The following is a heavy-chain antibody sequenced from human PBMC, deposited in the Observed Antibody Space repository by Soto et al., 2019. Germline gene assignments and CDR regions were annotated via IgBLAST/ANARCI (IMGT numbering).Heavy chain of an antibody. D-gene: IGHD6-13*01. CDR1: GGSISSSSYY. J-gene: IGHJ4*02. CDR3: ARHAISEAAAGTVRDY. V-gene: IGHV4-39*01. CDR2: IYYSGST. Sequence: QLQLQESGPGLVKPSETLSLTCTVSGGSISSSSYYWGWIRQPPGKGLEWIGSIYYSGSTYYNPSLKSRVTISVDTSKNQFSLKLSSVTAADTAVYYCARHAISEAAAGTVRDYWGQGTLVTVSS.